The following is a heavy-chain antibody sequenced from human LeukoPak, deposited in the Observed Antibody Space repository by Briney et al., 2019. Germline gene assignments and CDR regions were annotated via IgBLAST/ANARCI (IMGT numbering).Heavy chain of an antibody. V-gene: IGHV3-15*07. CDR3: STLTSRGLSDS. CDR1: GFTFTNAW. J-gene: IGHJ4*02. CDR2: IKSKADGETI. Sequence: GGSLRLSCAASGFTFTNAWMNWVRQAPGKGLEWVGRIKSKADGETIDYAAPVKGRFTFSRDDSKNMLYLQVNSLKSEDTAVYYCSTLTSRGLSDSWGQGTLVTVSS. D-gene: IGHD1-20*01.